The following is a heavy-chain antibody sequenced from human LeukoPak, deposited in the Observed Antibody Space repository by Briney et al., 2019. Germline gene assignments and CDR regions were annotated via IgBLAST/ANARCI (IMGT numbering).Heavy chain of an antibody. D-gene: IGHD2-2*01. V-gene: IGHV3-23*01. CDR3: AKGKGQLLVIGAFDI. CDR1: GFTFSTFA. CDR2: ISGSGGST. Sequence: PGGSLRLSCAASGFTFSTFAMIWVRQPPGKGLEWVSAISGSGGSTYYADSVKGRFTISRDNSKNTLYLQMNSLRAEDTAVYYCAKGKGQLLVIGAFDIWGQGTMVTVSS. J-gene: IGHJ3*02.